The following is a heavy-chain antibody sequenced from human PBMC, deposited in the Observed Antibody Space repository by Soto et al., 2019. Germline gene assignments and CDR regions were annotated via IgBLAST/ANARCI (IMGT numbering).Heavy chain of an antibody. V-gene: IGHV3-23*01. CDR1: GFTFSSYA. CDR3: AKEGQGYCSGGSCPDAFDI. J-gene: IGHJ3*02. CDR2: ISGSSSNT. D-gene: IGHD2-15*01. Sequence: GGSLRLSCAASGFTFSSYAMSWVRQAPGKGLEWVSSISGSSSNTYYADSVKGRFTISRDNSKNTLYLQMNSLRAEDTAVYYCAKEGQGYCSGGSCPDAFDIWGQGTMVTVSS.